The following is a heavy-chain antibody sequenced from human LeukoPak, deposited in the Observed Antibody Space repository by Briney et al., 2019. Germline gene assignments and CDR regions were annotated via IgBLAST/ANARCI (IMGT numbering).Heavy chain of an antibody. CDR1: GGSLSGYY. V-gene: IGHV4-34*01. J-gene: IGHJ4*02. CDR2: INDTGST. Sequence: PSETLSLTCAVYGGSLSGYYWSWIRQPPGKGLEWIGEINDTGSTDYNPSLKSRVTISVDTSKNQFSPKLSSVTAADTAVYYCARAYGSYSFDYWGQGTLVTVSS. CDR3: ARAYGSYSFDY. D-gene: IGHD1-26*01.